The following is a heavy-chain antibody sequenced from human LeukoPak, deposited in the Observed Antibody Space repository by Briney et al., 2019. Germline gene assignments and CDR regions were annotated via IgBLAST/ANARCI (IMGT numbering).Heavy chain of an antibody. CDR1: GFTLNTYA. CDR3: AKGLGALDL. J-gene: IGHJ5*02. V-gene: IGHV3-23*01. CDR2: ISGNGANK. Sequence: GASLRLSCAASGFTLNTYAMTWVCQGPGKGLEWVSAISGNGANKFYADSVKGRFTISRDKSKNTLYLQMNSLRVEDTALYYCAKGLGALDLWGQGTLVTVSS. D-gene: IGHD5/OR15-5a*01.